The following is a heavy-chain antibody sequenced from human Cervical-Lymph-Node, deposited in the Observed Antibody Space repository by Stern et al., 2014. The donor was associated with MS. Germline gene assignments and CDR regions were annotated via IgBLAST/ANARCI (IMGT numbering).Heavy chain of an antibody. J-gene: IGHJ4*02. CDR1: GDSIRSDGFS. Sequence: QVQLVESGPGLVEPSETLSLSCTVSGDSIRSDGFSWGWIRQSPGKGLEXIGSMYHSGSAFHNPSLHSRVTMSVDTSKNQFSLKMNSVTAADTGAYFCARQRAPTYSTSWYFDNWGRGTLVTVSS. D-gene: IGHD2-2*01. V-gene: IGHV4-39*01. CDR2: MYHSGSA. CDR3: ARQRAPTYSTSWYFDN.